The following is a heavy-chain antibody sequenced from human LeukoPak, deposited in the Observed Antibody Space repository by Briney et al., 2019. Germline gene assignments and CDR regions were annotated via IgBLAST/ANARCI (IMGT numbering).Heavy chain of an antibody. CDR2: INSDGSST. CDR1: GFTFSSYW. J-gene: IGHJ4*02. Sequence: PGGSLRLSCAASGFTFSSYWMHWVRQAPGKGLVWVSRINSDGSSTSYADSVKGRFTISRDNAKNTLYLQMNSLRAEDTAVYYCARVGRGSHDYGGNGIDYWGQGTLVTVSS. CDR3: ARVGRGSHDYGGNGIDY. D-gene: IGHD4-23*01. V-gene: IGHV3-74*01.